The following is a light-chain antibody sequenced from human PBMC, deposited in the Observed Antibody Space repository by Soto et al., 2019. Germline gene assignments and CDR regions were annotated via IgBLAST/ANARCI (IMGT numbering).Light chain of an antibody. V-gene: IGKV3-15*01. J-gene: IGKJ5*01. Sequence: EVVMTQSPATLSVCPWERATLSCRASQTVSRNLAWYQQRPGQAPRLLIYDISNRATGVPARFSGSGSETEFTLTIRSLQSEDFAVYLCQQHNNWPSFGQGTRLEIK. CDR3: QQHNNWPS. CDR2: DIS. CDR1: QTVSRN.